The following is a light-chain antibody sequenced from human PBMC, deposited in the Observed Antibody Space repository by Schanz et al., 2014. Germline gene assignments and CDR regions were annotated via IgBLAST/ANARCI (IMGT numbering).Light chain of an antibody. CDR3: QQYYGPPA. CDR2: AAS. Sequence: IQLTQSPSSLSASVGDRVTITCRASQGISSYLAWYQQKPGKAPKLLIYAASSLQSGVPSRFSGSGSGTDFTLTISSLQPEDVAVYYCQQYYGPPAFGQGTKVEIK. CDR1: QGISSY. J-gene: IGKJ1*01. V-gene: IGKV1-9*01.